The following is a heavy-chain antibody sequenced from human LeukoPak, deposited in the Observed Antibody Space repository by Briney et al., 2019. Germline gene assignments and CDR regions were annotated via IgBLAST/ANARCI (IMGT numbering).Heavy chain of an antibody. Sequence: GGSLRLSCAASGFTFSSYSMNWVRQAPGKGLEWVSSISSSSSYIYYADSVKGRFTISRDNAKNSLYLQMNSLRAEDTAVYYCARVGGGSYVPLYFDYWGQGTLVTVSS. D-gene: IGHD1-26*01. CDR3: ARVGGGSYVPLYFDY. J-gene: IGHJ4*02. V-gene: IGHV3-21*01. CDR1: GFTFSSYS. CDR2: ISSSSSYI.